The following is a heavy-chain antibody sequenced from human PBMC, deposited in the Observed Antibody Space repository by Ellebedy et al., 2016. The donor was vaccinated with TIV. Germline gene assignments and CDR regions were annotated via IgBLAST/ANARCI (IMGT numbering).Heavy chain of an antibody. CDR1: GFTVTTNY. V-gene: IGHV3-7*01. D-gene: IGHD2-15*01. Sequence: GESLKISCAASGFTVTTNYMNWVRQAPGKGLEWVANIKEDGREKYYADSVKGRFTISRDNAKNSLYLQMNSMRGEDTAVYYCAVRPLAPNYFDSWGRGTLVTVSS. CDR2: IKEDGREK. J-gene: IGHJ4*02. CDR3: AVRPLAPNYFDS.